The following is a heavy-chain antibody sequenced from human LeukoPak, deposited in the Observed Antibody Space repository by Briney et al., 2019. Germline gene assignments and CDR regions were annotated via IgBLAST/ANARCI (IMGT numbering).Heavy chain of an antibody. CDR1: GFTFDDYA. D-gene: IGHD3-10*01. Sequence: GGSLRLSCAASGFTFDDYAMHWVRQAPGKGLEWASGISWNSGSIGYADSVKGRFTISRDNAKNSLYLQMNSLRAEDTALYYCAKAFGPYYGSGSYYNEDYWGQGTLVTVSS. J-gene: IGHJ4*02. V-gene: IGHV3-9*01. CDR3: AKAFGPYYGSGSYYNEDY. CDR2: ISWNSGSI.